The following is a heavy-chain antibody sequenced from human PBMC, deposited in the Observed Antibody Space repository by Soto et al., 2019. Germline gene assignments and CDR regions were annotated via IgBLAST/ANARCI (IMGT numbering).Heavy chain of an antibody. D-gene: IGHD1-1*01. CDR2: LYRGGIT. CDR1: GYSISSGLY. CDR3: AIRNPDWFDP. V-gene: IGHV4-38-2*01. J-gene: IGHJ5*02. Sequence: SETLSLTCSVSGYSISSGLYRARIRQPPGKGLEWIGTLYRGGITYYNPSLKSRVTISIDTSKNHFSLRLSSVTATDTAVYFCAIRNPDWFDPWGKGTRVSVSS.